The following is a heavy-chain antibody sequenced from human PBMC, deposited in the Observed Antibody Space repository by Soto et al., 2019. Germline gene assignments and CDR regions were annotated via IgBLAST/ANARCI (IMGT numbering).Heavy chain of an antibody. CDR2: ISSSSSYI. CDR1: GFTFSSYS. D-gene: IGHD3-10*01. Sequence: GGSLRLSCAASGFTFSSYSMNWVRQAPGKGLEWVSSISSSSSYIYYADSVKGRFTISRDNAKNSLYLQMNSLRAEDTAVYYCARDRKGYYGSGSQHRMDVWGQGTTGTVSS. J-gene: IGHJ6*02. CDR3: ARDRKGYYGSGSQHRMDV. V-gene: IGHV3-21*01.